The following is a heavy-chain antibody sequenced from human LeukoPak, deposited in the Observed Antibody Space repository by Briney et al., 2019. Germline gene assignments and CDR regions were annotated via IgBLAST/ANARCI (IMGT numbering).Heavy chain of an antibody. CDR3: ARRCKYDILTGYWAYYMDV. CDR1: GGSISSYY. CDR2: IYYSGST. Sequence: SETLSLTCTVSGGSISSYYWSWIRQPPGKGLEWIGYIYYSGSTNYNPSLKSRVTISVDTSKNQFSLKLSSVTAADTAVYYCARRCKYDILTGYWAYYMDVWGKGTTVTVSS. J-gene: IGHJ6*03. D-gene: IGHD3-9*01. V-gene: IGHV4-59*01.